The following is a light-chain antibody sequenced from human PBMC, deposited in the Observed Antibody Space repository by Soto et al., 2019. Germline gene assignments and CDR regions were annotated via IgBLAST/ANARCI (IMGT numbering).Light chain of an antibody. V-gene: IGKV4-1*01. CDR2: GAS. Sequence: DSVMTQSPVSLAVALGDRATINCYPRQSVFYSSNNKNYLAWYQRKPGQATRLLFYGASTGATGLPARFSGSGSGTEFTLTIKSLQAEDCAVYYCQPSYNSPRPLGHWQRLELK. J-gene: IGKJ5*01. CDR1: QSVFYSSNNKNY. CDR3: QPSYNSPRP.